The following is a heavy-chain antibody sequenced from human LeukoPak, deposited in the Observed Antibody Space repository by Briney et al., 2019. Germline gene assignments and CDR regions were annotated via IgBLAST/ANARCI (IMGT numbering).Heavy chain of an antibody. D-gene: IGHD1-14*01. J-gene: IGHJ4*02. CDR1: GFTFSSYA. CDR2: ISYDGSNK. Sequence: GGSLRLSCAASGFTFSSYAMHWVRQAPGKGLEWVAVISYDGSNKYYADSMKGRFTISRDNTKNSVYLQMSSLRAEDTAVYYCAREVWGPEYWGQGTLVTVSS. V-gene: IGHV3-30-3*01. CDR3: AREVWGPEY.